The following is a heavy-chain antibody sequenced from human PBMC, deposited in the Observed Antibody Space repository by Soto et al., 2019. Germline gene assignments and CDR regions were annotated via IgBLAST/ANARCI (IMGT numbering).Heavy chain of an antibody. CDR1: GFTFSDYY. CDR2: ISSSGSTI. V-gene: IGHV3-11*01. D-gene: IGHD2-15*01. CDR3: ARDAYYCSGGSCYSGAFDI. Sequence: GGSLRLSCAASGFTFSDYYMSWIRQAPGKGLEWVSYISSSGSTIYYADSVKGRFTISRDNAKNSLYLQMNSLRAEDTAVYYCARDAYYCSGGSCYSGAFDIWGQGTMVTVAS. J-gene: IGHJ3*02.